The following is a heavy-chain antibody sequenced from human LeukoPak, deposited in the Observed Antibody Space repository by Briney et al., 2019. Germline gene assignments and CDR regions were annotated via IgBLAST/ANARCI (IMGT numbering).Heavy chain of an antibody. CDR3: ARATYYYDSSGYPPRWVDSAFDI. J-gene: IGHJ3*02. CDR2: INPNSGGT. Sequence: ASVKVSCKASGYTFTGYYMHWVRQAPGQGLEWMGRINPNSGGTNYAQKFQGRVTMTRDTSISTAYMELSRLRSDDTAVYYCARATYYYDSSGYPPRWVDSAFDIWGQRTMVTVSS. D-gene: IGHD3-22*01. V-gene: IGHV1-2*06. CDR1: GYTFTGYY.